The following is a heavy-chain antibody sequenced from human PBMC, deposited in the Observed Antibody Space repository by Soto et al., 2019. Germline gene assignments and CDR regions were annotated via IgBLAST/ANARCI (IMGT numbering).Heavy chain of an antibody. Sequence: GGSLRLSCAASGFTFSSYAMHWVRQAPGKGLEWVAFISYDGSNKYYADSVKGRFTISRDNSKNTLYLQMNSLRAEDTAVYYCARDQGIAEAGTHDAVDIWGQGTMVTVSS. CDR2: ISYDGSNK. J-gene: IGHJ3*02. CDR3: ARDQGIAEAGTHDAVDI. D-gene: IGHD6-19*01. CDR1: GFTFSSYA. V-gene: IGHV3-30*04.